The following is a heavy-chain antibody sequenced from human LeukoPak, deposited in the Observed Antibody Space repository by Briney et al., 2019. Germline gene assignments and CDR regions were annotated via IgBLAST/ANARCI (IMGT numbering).Heavy chain of an antibody. V-gene: IGHV3-23*01. Sequence: GGSLRLSCAASGFTFSSYAMSWVRQAPGKGLEWVSTISGSGAYTYYADSVKGRFTISRDNSKNTLYLQMSSLRAEDTAVYYCAKYFASGSYYKLPHWGQGTLVTVSS. J-gene: IGHJ1*01. D-gene: IGHD3-10*01. CDR1: GFTFSSYA. CDR2: ISGSGAYT. CDR3: AKYFASGSYYKLPH.